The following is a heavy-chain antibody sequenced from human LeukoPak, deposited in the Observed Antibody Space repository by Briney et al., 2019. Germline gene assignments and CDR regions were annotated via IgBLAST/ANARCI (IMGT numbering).Heavy chain of an antibody. CDR3: ARLDSGDNAYDY. CDR2: IYTSGIT. J-gene: IGHJ4*02. Sequence: SETLSLTCTVSGASISSYYWSWIRQPAGKRLEWIGRIYTSGITNYNPPLKSRVTMSVDMSKNQFSLKLSSVTAADTAVYYCARLDSGDNAYDYWGQGTLVTVSS. D-gene: IGHD4-17*01. V-gene: IGHV4-4*07. CDR1: GASISSYY.